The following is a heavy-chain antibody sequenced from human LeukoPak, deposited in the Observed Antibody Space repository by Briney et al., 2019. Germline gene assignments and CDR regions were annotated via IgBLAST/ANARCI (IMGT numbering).Heavy chain of an antibody. Sequence: GASVKVSCKASGGTFSSYAICWGRQAPGQGLEWMGGIIPIFGTANYAQKFQGRVTITADESTSTAYMELSSLRSEDTAVYYCASKGDSSGYYHNWFDPWGQGTLVTVSS. CDR2: IIPIFGTA. CDR3: ASKGDSSGYYHNWFDP. V-gene: IGHV1-69*13. J-gene: IGHJ5*02. CDR1: GGTFSSYA. D-gene: IGHD3-22*01.